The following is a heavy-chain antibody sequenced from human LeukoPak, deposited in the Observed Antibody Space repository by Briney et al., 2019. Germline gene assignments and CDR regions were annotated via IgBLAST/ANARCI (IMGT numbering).Heavy chain of an antibody. CDR2: INTDGSGSGT. V-gene: IGHV3-74*01. CDR1: GFTFSSDW. CDR3: ARDLRSAADY. J-gene: IGHJ4*02. Sequence: GGSLRLSCAASGFTFSSDWMHWVRQAPGKGLVWVSRINTDGSGSGTSYADSVKGRFTISRDNAKNTLYLQMNSLRVEDTAVYYCARDLRSAADYWGQGTLVTVSS.